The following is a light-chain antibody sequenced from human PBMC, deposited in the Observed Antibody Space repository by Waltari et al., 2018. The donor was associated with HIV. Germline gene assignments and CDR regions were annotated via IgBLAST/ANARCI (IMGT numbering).Light chain of an antibody. J-gene: IGLJ3*02. CDR2: GNT. CDR1: SPNIGAGYD. Sequence: QSVLTQPPSVSGAPGQRVTISCTGSSPNIGAGYDVHWYQQLPGTAPKLLIYGNTNRPSGVADRFSGSKSGPSASLAITGLQAEDEADYYCQSYDSRQSGFWVFGGGTTLTVL. V-gene: IGLV1-40*01. CDR3: QSYDSRQSGFWV.